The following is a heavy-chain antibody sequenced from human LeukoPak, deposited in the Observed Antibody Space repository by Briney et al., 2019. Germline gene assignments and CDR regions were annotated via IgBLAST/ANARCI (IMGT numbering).Heavy chain of an antibody. CDR2: ISGSGGSA. Sequence: GGSLRLSCAASGFTFSSYAMSWVRQAPGKGLEWVSAISGSGGSAYYADSVKGRFTISRDNSKNTLYLQMNSLRAEDTAVYYCAKTLLDYGDPFDYWGQGTLVTVSS. V-gene: IGHV3-23*01. CDR1: GFTFSSYA. J-gene: IGHJ4*02. CDR3: AKTLLDYGDPFDY. D-gene: IGHD4-17*01.